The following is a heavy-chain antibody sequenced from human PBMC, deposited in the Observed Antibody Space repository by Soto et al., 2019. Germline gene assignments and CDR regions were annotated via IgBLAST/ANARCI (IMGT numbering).Heavy chain of an antibody. V-gene: IGHV3-30*18. CDR3: AKGGRQWLVTSDFNY. CDR1: GFTFSDYA. D-gene: IGHD6-19*01. Sequence: VQLVESGGGVVQPGRSLRLSCAASGFTFSDYAIHWVRQAPGKGLEWVAVVSHDGRNTHYADSVKGRFTISRDSSKNAVSLEMTSLRAEDTAVYYCAKGGRQWLVTSDFNYWGQGALVTVSS. CDR2: VSHDGRNT. J-gene: IGHJ4*02.